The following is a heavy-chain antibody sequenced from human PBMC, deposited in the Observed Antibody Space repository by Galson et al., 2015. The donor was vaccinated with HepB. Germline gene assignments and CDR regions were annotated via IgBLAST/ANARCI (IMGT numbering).Heavy chain of an antibody. D-gene: IGHD1-26*01. CDR2: IDWDDQK. J-gene: IGHJ3*02. CDR1: GLSLSNTGMR. CDR3: ARHGFRGTYYSALDM. V-gene: IGHV2-70*04. Sequence: PALVKPTQTLTLTCTLSGLSLSNTGMRVSWIRQPPGKALEWLARIDWDDQKFYNASLKRRLAISKDSSENHGVLTMTNMDPVDTATYFCARHGFRGTYYSALDMWGQGTVVTVSS.